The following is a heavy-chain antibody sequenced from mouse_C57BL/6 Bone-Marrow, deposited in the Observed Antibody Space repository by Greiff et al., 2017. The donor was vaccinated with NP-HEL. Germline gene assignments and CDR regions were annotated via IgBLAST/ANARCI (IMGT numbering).Heavy chain of an antibody. CDR3: TRSGTREDWFAY. D-gene: IGHD4-1*01. V-gene: IGHV1-5*01. J-gene: IGHJ3*01. CDR1: GYTFTSYW. CDR2: LYPGNSDT. Sequence: VQLQQSGTVLARPGASVKMSCKTSGYTFTSYWMHWVKQRPGQGLEWIGALYPGNSDTSYNQKFKGKAKLTAVTSASTAYMELSSLTNEDSAVYYCTRSGTREDWFAYWGQGTLVTVSA.